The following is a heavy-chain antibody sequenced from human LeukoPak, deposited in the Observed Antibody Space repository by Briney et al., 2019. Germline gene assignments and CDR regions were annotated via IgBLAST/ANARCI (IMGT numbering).Heavy chain of an antibody. Sequence: GASLQISCKGSGSLFSSYWIGWVRQVPGKGQEGMGIIYPGDSNTIYSPSLQDQVTISADKSSSTAYLQWNSLKASDTAMYYCARQRGEGRDAFDVWGQGTMVTVSS. V-gene: IGHV5-51*01. J-gene: IGHJ3*01. CDR3: ARQRGEGRDAFDV. D-gene: IGHD3-10*01. CDR2: IYPGDSNT. CDR1: GSLFSSYW.